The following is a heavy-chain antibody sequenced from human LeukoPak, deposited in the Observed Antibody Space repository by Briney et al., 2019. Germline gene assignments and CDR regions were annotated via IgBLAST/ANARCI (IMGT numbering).Heavy chain of an antibody. J-gene: IGHJ4*02. Sequence: TSETLSLTCTVSGGSMSNYYWSWVRQTPGKGLEWIGYISYSGSTNHNPPLKSQVTISVDTSKNRFSLKLSSVTAADTAVYYCARRGRAAGKYGGYEYWYFDYWGQGTLVTVSS. CDR1: GGSMSNYY. V-gene: IGHV4-59*08. D-gene: IGHD5-12*01. CDR2: ISYSGST. CDR3: ARRGRAAGKYGGYEYWYFDY.